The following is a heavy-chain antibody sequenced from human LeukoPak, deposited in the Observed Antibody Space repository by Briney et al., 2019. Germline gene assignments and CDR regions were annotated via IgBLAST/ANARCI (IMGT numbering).Heavy chain of an antibody. CDR2: ISGSGGST. CDR1: GFTFSSYA. Sequence: PGGSLRLSCAASGFTFSSYAMSWVRQAPGKGLEWVSAISGSGGSTYYADSVKGRFTISRDNSKNTLYLQMNSLRAEDTAVYYCAKDGFWGYSGYDESGADYWGQGTLVTVSS. V-gene: IGHV3-23*01. D-gene: IGHD5-12*01. J-gene: IGHJ4*02. CDR3: AKDGFWGYSGYDESGADY.